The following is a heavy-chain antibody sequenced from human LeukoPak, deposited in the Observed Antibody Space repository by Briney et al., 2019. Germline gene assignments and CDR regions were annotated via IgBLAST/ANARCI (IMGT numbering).Heavy chain of an antibody. V-gene: IGHV3-30*02. CDR3: AKHYYGSGSQKYYFDY. D-gene: IGHD3-10*01. Sequence: GGTLRLSCAASGFIFSDYGMHWVRQAPGKGLEWVTLVRNEGSDKYYADSAKGRFTISRDNSKNTLYLQMNSLRPEDTAVYYCAKHYYGSGSQKYYFDYWGQGTLVTVSS. J-gene: IGHJ4*02. CDR2: VRNEGSDK. CDR1: GFIFSDYG.